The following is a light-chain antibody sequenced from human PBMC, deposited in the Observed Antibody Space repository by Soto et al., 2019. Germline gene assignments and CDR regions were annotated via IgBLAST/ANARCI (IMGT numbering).Light chain of an antibody. V-gene: IGLV2-11*01. Sequence: QSVLTQPRSVSGSPGQSVTISCTGTSSDVGGYNYVSWYQQHPGKAPKLMIYDGSKRPSGVPDRFSGSKSGNTASLTISGLQAEDEADYFCCSYAGTSLPHVFGTGTKVTVL. J-gene: IGLJ1*01. CDR3: CSYAGTSLPHV. CDR2: DGS. CDR1: SSDVGGYNY.